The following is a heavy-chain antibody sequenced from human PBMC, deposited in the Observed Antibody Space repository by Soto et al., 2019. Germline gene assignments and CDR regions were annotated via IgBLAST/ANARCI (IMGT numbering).Heavy chain of an antibody. CDR3: AADGCGGDCYYYYYGMDF. D-gene: IGHD2-21*02. V-gene: IGHV1-58*01. CDR1: GFTFTSSA. J-gene: IGHJ6*02. Sequence: SVKVSCKASGFTFTSSAVQWVRQARGQRLEWIGWIVVGSGNTNYAQKFQERVTITRDMSTSTAYMELSSLRSEDTAVYYCAADGCGGDCYYYYYGMDFWGQGTTVTVSS. CDR2: IVVGSGNT.